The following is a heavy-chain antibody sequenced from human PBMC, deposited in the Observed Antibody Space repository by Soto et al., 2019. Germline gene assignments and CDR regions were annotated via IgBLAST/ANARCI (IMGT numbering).Heavy chain of an antibody. Sequence: KTSETRSRTWTVSGGSISSYYWSWIRQPAGKGLEWIGRIYTSGSTNYNPSLKSRVTMSVDTSKNQFSLKLSSVTAADTAVYYCARDWPWPPFANYYYYGMDVWGQGTTVTAP. D-gene: IGHD5-12*01. CDR1: GGSISSYY. J-gene: IGHJ6*02. CDR2: IYTSGST. CDR3: ARDWPWPPFANYYYYGMDV. V-gene: IGHV4-4*07.